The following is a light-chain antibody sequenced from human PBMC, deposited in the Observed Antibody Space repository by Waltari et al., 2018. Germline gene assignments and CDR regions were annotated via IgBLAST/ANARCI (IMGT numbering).Light chain of an antibody. Sequence: DIVMTQTPLSLSVTPGQPAAISCKSSQSLLHSDGKTYLFWYLQKPGQSPQLLIYEVSSRFSGVPSRFSGSGSGTDFTLTISNLQPEDFATYFCLHDFGYPRTFGQGTKVEVK. CDR1: QSLLHSDGKTY. V-gene: IGKV2-29*01. CDR2: EVS. J-gene: IGKJ1*01. CDR3: LHDFGYPRT.